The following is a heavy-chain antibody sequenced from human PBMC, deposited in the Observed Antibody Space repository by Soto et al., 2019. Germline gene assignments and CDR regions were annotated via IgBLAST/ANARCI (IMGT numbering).Heavy chain of an antibody. CDR2: INSDGSST. V-gene: IGHV3-74*01. Sequence: EVQLVESGGGLVQPGGSLRLSCAASGFTFSSYWMHWVRQAPGKGLVWVSRINSDGSSTSYADSVKGRFTISRDNAKNTLYLQMNSLRAEDTAVYYCARSYYGSGSYPYYGMDVWGQGTTVTVSS. CDR3: ARSYYGSGSYPYYGMDV. CDR1: GFTFSSYW. J-gene: IGHJ6*02. D-gene: IGHD3-10*01.